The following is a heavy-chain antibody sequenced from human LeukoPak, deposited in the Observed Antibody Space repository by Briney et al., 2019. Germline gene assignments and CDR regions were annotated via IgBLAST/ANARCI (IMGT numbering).Heavy chain of an antibody. Sequence: GGSLRLSCAASGFTFSSYSMNWVRQAPGKGLEWISYISSSSSTLYYADSVKGRFTISRDNAKNSLYLQMNSLRAEDTAVYYCARERSLLIVGATYIGWYFDLWGRGTLVTVSS. J-gene: IGHJ2*01. V-gene: IGHV3-48*04. CDR2: ISSSSSTL. CDR3: ARERSLLIVGATYIGWYFDL. D-gene: IGHD1-26*01. CDR1: GFTFSSYS.